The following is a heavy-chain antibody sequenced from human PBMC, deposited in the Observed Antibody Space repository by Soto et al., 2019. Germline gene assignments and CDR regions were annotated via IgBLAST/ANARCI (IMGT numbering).Heavy chain of an antibody. D-gene: IGHD6-6*01. J-gene: IGHJ6*02. Sequence: PGGSLRLSCAASGFTFSSYSMNWVRQAPGKGLEWVSSISSSSSYIYYADSVKGRFTISRDNAKNSLYLQMNSLRAEDTAVYYCARDGTSSSQQYYGMDVWGQGTTVTVSS. CDR3: ARDGTSSSQQYYGMDV. CDR1: GFTFSSYS. V-gene: IGHV3-21*01. CDR2: ISSSSSYI.